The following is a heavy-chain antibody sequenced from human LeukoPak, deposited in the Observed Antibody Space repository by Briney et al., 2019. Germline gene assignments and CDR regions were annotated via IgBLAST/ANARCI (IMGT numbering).Heavy chain of an antibody. CDR2: IIPIFGTA. CDR1: GGTFSSYA. Sequence: GSSVKVSCKASGGTFSSYAISWVRQAPGQGLEWMGGIIPIFGTANYAQKFQGRVTITADKSTSTAYMELSSLRSEDTAVYYCARGLLRYFDPPRHAFDIWGQGTMVTVSS. J-gene: IGHJ3*02. CDR3: ARGLLRYFDPPRHAFDI. D-gene: IGHD3-9*01. V-gene: IGHV1-69*06.